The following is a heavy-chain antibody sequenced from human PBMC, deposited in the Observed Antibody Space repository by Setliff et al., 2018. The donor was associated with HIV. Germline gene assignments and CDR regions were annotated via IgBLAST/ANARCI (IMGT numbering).Heavy chain of an antibody. Sequence: SETLSLTCTVSGGSISTYYWSWIRQPPGKGLEWIGYINTRGSTNYNPSLKSRVTISVDTSKNQFSLKLSSVTAADTAIYYCARHYYYDRTGISLDDFDIWGQGTMVTVSS. CDR1: GGSISTYY. J-gene: IGHJ3*02. CDR3: ARHYYYDRTGISLDDFDI. V-gene: IGHV4-4*09. D-gene: IGHD3-22*01. CDR2: INTRGST.